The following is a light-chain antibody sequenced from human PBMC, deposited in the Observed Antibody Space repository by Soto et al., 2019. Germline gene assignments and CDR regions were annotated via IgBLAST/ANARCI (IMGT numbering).Light chain of an antibody. CDR1: QSLAYIDGNTY. J-gene: IGKJ2*01. Sequence: DVVMTQSPLSLPVTLGQPASISCRSSQSLAYIDGNTYLNWFHQRPGQSPRRLIYQVSNRDSGVPDRFSGSGSGTDFTLKISRVEADDVGVYYCMQGTHWPPYTFGQGTKVEI. CDR3: MQGTHWPPYT. CDR2: QVS. V-gene: IGKV2-30*01.